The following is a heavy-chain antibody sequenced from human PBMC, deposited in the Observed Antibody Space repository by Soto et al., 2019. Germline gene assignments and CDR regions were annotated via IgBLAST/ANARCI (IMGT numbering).Heavy chain of an antibody. D-gene: IGHD4-17*01. Sequence: EVQLLESGGGVGQPGGSLRLSCAATGSSFSSYALNWVRQAPGKGLEWVSGISGTGGSTYYADSVKGRFTISRDNSKNTLYLQMNSLRAGDTAVYYCAKSYGDYVFFDYWGQGSLVTVPS. CDR3: AKSYGDYVFFDY. CDR1: GSSFSSYA. V-gene: IGHV3-23*01. CDR2: ISGTGGST. J-gene: IGHJ4*02.